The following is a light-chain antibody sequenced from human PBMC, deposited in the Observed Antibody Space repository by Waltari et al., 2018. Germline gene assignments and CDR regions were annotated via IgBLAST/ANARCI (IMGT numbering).Light chain of an antibody. CDR2: EDE. CDR1: DPNIGTNF. V-gene: IGLV1-51*02. J-gene: IGLJ2*01. CDR3: GTWDTSLSPHVI. Sequence: QSLLTQPPSVSAAPGQKVTISCSGSDPNIGTNFVSLYQQVPGSAPKLLIFEDEKRPSGIPARFSGSKSATSATLAITGLQPGDEADFYCGTWDTSLSPHVIFGGGTRLTVL.